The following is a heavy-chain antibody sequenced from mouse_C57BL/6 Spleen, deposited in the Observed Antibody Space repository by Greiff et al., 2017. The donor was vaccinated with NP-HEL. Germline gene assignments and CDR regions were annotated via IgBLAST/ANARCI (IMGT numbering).Heavy chain of an antibody. D-gene: IGHD3-2*02. CDR3: ASEGTAQATFAY. Sequence: QVQLKQPGAELVKPGASVKLSCKASGYTFTSYWMHWVKQRPGQGLEWIGMIHPNSGSTNYNEKFKSKATLTVDKSSSTAYMQLSSLTSEDSAVYYCASEGTAQATFAYWGQGTLVTVSA. V-gene: IGHV1-64*01. CDR2: IHPNSGST. CDR1: GYTFTSYW. J-gene: IGHJ3*01.